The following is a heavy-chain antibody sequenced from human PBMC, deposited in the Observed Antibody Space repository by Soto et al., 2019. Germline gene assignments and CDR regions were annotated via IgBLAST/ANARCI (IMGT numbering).Heavy chain of an antibody. J-gene: IGHJ2*01. D-gene: IGHD4-17*01. CDR1: GFTDSTYW. CDR3: AKDRVPYSDYGRYFDL. CDR2: ISPDGSTT. V-gene: IGHV3-74*01. Sequence: EVQLVESGGGLVQPGGSLRLSCAASGFTDSTYWMHWVRQDPGKGLMWVSRISPDGSTTTYADPVRGRFTISRDTAENTLYLQMNSLRVEDTAVYYCAKDRVPYSDYGRYFDLWGRGTLVTVSS.